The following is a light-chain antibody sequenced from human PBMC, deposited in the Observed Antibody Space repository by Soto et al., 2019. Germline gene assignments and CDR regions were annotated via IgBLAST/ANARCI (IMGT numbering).Light chain of an antibody. V-gene: IGKV3-20*01. Sequence: EIVLTQSPGTLSLSPGERTTLSCRASQSVSSSYLAWYQHKPGQAPRLLIYGASSRATGIPDRFSGSGSGTDFPLTISSLEPEDFSVYYCQQYDSSPWTFGQGTKVEIK. J-gene: IGKJ1*01. CDR3: QQYDSSPWT. CDR2: GAS. CDR1: QSVSSSY.